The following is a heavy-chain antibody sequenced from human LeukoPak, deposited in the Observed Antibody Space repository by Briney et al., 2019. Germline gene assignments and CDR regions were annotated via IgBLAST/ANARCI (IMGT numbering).Heavy chain of an antibody. CDR3: TRVSTTDDY. CDR2: INSDGRSA. Sequence: GGSLRLSCAASGFAFSRYWMHWVRQAPGKGLVWVSRINSDGRSAVYADSVKGRFTISRDNAKNTLYLQMDSLRAEDTAVYYCTRVSTTDDYWGQGTLVTVSS. V-gene: IGHV3-74*01. D-gene: IGHD2/OR15-2a*01. J-gene: IGHJ4*02. CDR1: GFAFSRYW.